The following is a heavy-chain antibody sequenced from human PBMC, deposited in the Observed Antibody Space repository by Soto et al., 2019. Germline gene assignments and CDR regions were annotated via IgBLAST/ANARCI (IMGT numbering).Heavy chain of an antibody. V-gene: IGHV3-30*18. CDR2: ISYDGSNK. CDR1: GFTFSSYG. D-gene: IGHD2-15*01. CDR3: AKDLVNFVSGGSGYVPGNYTNYGMTS. Sequence: GGSLRLSCAASGFTFSSYGMHWVRQAPGKGLEWVAVISYDGSNKYYADSVKGRFTISRDNSKNTLYLQMNSLRAEDTAVYYCAKDLVNFVSGGSGYVPGNYTNYGMTSGAKGPRSPSP. J-gene: IGHJ6*02.